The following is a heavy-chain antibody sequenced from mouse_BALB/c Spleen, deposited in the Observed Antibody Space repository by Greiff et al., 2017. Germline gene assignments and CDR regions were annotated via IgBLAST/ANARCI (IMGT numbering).Heavy chain of an antibody. CDR3: ARDGYYGYFDY. D-gene: IGHD1-1*01. Sequence: EVKLMESGGGLVQPGGSLRLSCATSGFTFTDYYMSWVRQPPGKALEWLGFIRNKANGYTTEYSASVKGRFTISRDNSQSILYLQMNTLRAEDSATYYCARDGYYGYFDYWGQGTTLTVSS. CDR1: GFTFTDYY. V-gene: IGHV7-3*02. CDR2: IRNKANGYTT. J-gene: IGHJ2*01.